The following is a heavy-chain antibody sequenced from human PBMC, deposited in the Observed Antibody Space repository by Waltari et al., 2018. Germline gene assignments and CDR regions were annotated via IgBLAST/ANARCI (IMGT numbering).Heavy chain of an antibody. CDR1: GRSISSGDYP. D-gene: IGHD3-22*01. J-gene: IGHJ4*02. Sequence: QLQLQESGSGLVKPSQTLSLPCAVSGRSISSGDYPCSLLRNPPGKGLGGIGYIYHSWSTYYNPYLKRRVPISVDRSKNQFSLKLSSVTAADTAVYYCARADSSGFIFDYWGQGTLVTVSS. CDR3: ARADSSGFIFDY. V-gene: IGHV4-30-2*01. CDR2: IYHSWST.